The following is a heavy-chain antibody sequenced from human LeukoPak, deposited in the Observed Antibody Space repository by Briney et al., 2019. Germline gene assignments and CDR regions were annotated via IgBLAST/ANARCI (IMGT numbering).Heavy chain of an antibody. D-gene: IGHD2-2*01. J-gene: IGHJ4*02. CDR3: AKQRVVVVPAAMSHDY. Sequence: PGGSLRLSCAASGFTFSSYAMSWVRQAPGKGLERVSAISGSGGSTYYADSVKGRFTISRDNSKNTLYLQMNSLRAEDTAVYYCAKQRVVVVPAAMSHDYWGQGTLVTVSS. CDR1: GFTFSSYA. V-gene: IGHV3-23*01. CDR2: ISGSGGST.